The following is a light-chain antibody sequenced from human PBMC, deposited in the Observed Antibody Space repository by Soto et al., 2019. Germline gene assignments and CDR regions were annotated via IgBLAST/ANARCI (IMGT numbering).Light chain of an antibody. Sequence: IVMTQSPATLSVSPGERATLSCRASQSVSSNLAWYQQKPGQAPRLLIYGASTRATGIPARFSGSGSGTESTLTISSLQSEDFAVYYCQQYNNWPFTFGQGTRLEI. CDR1: QSVSSN. CDR2: GAS. J-gene: IGKJ5*01. V-gene: IGKV3-15*01. CDR3: QQYNNWPFT.